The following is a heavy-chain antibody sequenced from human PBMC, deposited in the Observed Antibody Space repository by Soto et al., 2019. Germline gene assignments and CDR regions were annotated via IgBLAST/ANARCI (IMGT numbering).Heavy chain of an antibody. V-gene: IGHV3-21*01. Sequence: EVQLVESGGGLVKPGGSLRLSCAASGFTFSSYSMNWVRQAPGKGLEWVSSISSSSSYIYYADSVKGRFTISRDNAKNSLYLQMNSLRAEDTAVYYCVRSKGELLWDYYYYYGMDVWGQGTTVTVSS. CDR2: ISSSSSYI. D-gene: IGHD1-26*01. J-gene: IGHJ6*02. CDR3: VRSKGELLWDYYYYYGMDV. CDR1: GFTFSSYS.